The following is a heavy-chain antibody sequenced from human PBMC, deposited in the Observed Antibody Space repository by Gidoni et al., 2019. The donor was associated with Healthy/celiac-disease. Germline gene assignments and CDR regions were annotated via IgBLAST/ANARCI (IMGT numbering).Heavy chain of an antibody. CDR3: TRRTLYGAAGEYYYYYCMDV. D-gene: IGHD3-10*01. V-gene: IGHV3-73*02. J-gene: IGHJ6*02. CDR1: GFTFSGTA. CDR2: MRSKANSYAT. Sequence: EVQLLESGGGLVQPGGSLQLSGADSGFTFSGTAMDWVRQASGKGLEWFGRMRSKANSYATAYAVSVKVRFTISRDDSKNTAYLQITSLKPEDTAVYYCTRRTLYGAAGEYYYYYCMDVWGQGTTVTVSS.